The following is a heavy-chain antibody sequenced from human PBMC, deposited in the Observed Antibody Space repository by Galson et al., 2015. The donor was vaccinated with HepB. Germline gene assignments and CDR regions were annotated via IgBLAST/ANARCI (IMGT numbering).Heavy chain of an antibody. CDR1: GFTFSSYS. D-gene: IGHD2-15*01. CDR2: ISSSSSYI. Sequence: SLRLSCAASGFTFSSYSMNWVRQAPGKGLEWVSSISSSSSYIYYADSVKGRFTISRDNAKNSLYLQMNSLRAEDTAVYYCARDLGIVVVVAAIGFDYWGQGTLVIVSS. CDR3: ARDLGIVVVVAAIGFDY. J-gene: IGHJ4*02. V-gene: IGHV3-21*01.